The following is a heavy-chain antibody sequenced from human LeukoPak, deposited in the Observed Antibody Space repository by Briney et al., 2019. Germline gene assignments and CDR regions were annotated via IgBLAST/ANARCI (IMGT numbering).Heavy chain of an antibody. V-gene: IGHV4-39*07. CDR2: INHRGSA. D-gene: IGHD2-15*01. J-gene: IGHJ4*02. Sequence: PSETLSLTCTVSGGSVSRSNYYWGWIRQPPGKGLEWIGEINHRGSANYNPSLKSRVTMSVDTSNNQFSLKLSSVTAADTAVFYCARGPHCSGDSCYSPAFDYWGQGTLVTVSS. CDR3: ARGPHCSGDSCYSPAFDY. CDR1: GGSVSRSNYY.